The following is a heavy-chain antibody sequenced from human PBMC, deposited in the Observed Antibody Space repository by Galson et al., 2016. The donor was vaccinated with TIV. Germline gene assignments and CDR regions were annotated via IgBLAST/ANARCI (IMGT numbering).Heavy chain of an antibody. V-gene: IGHV3-74*01. CDR3: ARPSHYYDITSYYPLDY. J-gene: IGHJ4*02. CDR2: INTDGRNT. CDR1: GFTFSSYW. Sequence: SLRLSCAASGFTFSSYWMHWVRQAPGKGLVWVSRINTDGRNTAYADSLKRRFTVSRDNAKNTLYLQMHRLRAEDTAVYYCARPSHYYDITSYYPLDYWGRGSLVTVSS. D-gene: IGHD3-22*01.